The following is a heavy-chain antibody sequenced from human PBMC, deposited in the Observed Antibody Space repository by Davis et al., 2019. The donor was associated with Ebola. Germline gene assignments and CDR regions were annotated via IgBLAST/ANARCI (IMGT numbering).Heavy chain of an antibody. Sequence: GESLKISCKGSGYSFTSYWIGRVRQMPGKGLEWMGIIYPGDSDTRYSPSFQGQVTISADKSISTAYLQWSSLKASDTAMYYCARHGPYSSSSTPPVHYYGMDVWGQGTTVTVSS. CDR2: IYPGDSDT. J-gene: IGHJ6*02. D-gene: IGHD6-6*01. CDR3: ARHGPYSSSSTPPVHYYGMDV. V-gene: IGHV5-51*01. CDR1: GYSFTSYW.